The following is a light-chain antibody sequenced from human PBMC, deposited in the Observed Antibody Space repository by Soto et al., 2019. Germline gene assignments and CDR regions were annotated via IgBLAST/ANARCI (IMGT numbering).Light chain of an antibody. CDR1: SSDVGGYNY. Sequence: QSALTQPASVSWSPGQSITISCTGTSSDVGGYNYVSWYQQHPGKAPKLMIYEVSNRPSGVSNRFSGSKSGNTASLTISGTHDEAEADYYCSSYTSSSTIYVFGHGTKVTV. CDR2: EVS. CDR3: SSYTSSSTIYV. V-gene: IGLV2-14*01. J-gene: IGLJ1*01.